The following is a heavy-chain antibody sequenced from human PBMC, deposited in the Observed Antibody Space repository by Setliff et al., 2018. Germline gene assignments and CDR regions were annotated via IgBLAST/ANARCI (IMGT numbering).Heavy chain of an antibody. CDR3: ARDALYDSNDRNSYYGNWLDP. J-gene: IGHJ5*02. Sequence: GASVKVSCKTSGYTFTGYFIHWVRQAPGQGPEWMGGIIPIYGSTSNAEKFQGRVTFSADESMSTVYMELSSLTSADTALYYCARDALYDSNDRNSYYGNWLDPWGQGTLVTVSS. V-gene: IGHV1-69*13. CDR2: IIPIYGST. D-gene: IGHD3-22*01. CDR1: GYTFTGYF.